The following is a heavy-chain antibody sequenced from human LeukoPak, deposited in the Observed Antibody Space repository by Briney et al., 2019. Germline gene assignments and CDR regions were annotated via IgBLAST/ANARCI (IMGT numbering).Heavy chain of an antibody. Sequence: SVKVSCKASGGTFSSYAISWVRQAPGQGLEWMGRIIPILGIANYAQKFQGRVTITADTSTSTAYMELSSLRSEDTAVYYCTVIEMATKGGAFDIWGQGTMVTVSS. CDR2: IIPILGIA. CDR3: TVIEMATKGGAFDI. D-gene: IGHD5-24*01. CDR1: GGTFSSYA. V-gene: IGHV1-69*04. J-gene: IGHJ3*02.